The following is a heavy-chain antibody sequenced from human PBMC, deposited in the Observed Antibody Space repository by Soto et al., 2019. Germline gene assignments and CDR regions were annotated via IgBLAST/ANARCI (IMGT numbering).Heavy chain of an antibody. J-gene: IGHJ4*02. D-gene: IGHD3-22*01. Sequence: HPGGSLRLSCAASGFTFSSYGMHWVRQAPGKGLEWVAVISYDGSNKYYADSVKGRFTISRDNSKNTLYLQMNSLRAEDTAVYYCAKAPYYYDSSGYYWFDYWGQGTLVTVSS. V-gene: IGHV3-30*18. CDR3: AKAPYYYDSSGYYWFDY. CDR2: ISYDGSNK. CDR1: GFTFSSYG.